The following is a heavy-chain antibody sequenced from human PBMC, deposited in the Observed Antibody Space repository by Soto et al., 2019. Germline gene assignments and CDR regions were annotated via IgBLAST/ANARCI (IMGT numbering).Heavy chain of an antibody. CDR1: GFTFSDYY. V-gene: IGHV3-11*01. Sequence: GGSLRLSCAASGFTFSDYYMSWIRQAPGKGLEWVSYISSSGSTIYYADSVKGRFTISRDNAKNSLYLQMNSLRAEDTAVYYCAREDSVTDFWSGIPDAFDIPGQPTMVTVSS. J-gene: IGHJ3*02. CDR2: ISSSGSTI. CDR3: AREDSVTDFWSGIPDAFDI. D-gene: IGHD3-3*01.